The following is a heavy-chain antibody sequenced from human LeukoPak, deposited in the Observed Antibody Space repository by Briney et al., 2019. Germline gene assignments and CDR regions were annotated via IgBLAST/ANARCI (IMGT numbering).Heavy chain of an antibody. CDR1: GFTFSSYA. CDR2: ISGSGGST. J-gene: IGHJ4*02. CDR3: AKVGPHYDFWSGYYFDY. Sequence: GGSLRLSCAASGFTFSSYAMSWVCQAPGKGREWVSAISGSGGSTYYADSVKGRFTISRDDSKNTLYLQMNSLRAEDTAVYYCAKVGPHYDFWSGYYFDYWGQGTLVTVSS. V-gene: IGHV3-23*01. D-gene: IGHD3-3*01.